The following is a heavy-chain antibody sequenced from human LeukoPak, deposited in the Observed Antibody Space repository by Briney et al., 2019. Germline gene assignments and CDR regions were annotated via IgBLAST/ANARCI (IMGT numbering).Heavy chain of an antibody. D-gene: IGHD1-26*01. Sequence: ASVKVSCKASGYTFTSYGISWVRQAPGQGLEWMGWISANNGNTKYNTKYEQNLQGRVTMTTDISTSTAYMELRTLRSDDTAVYYCARDRDRSGSQSYWGQGTLVTVSS. V-gene: IGHV1-18*01. CDR3: ARDRDRSGSQSY. CDR1: GYTFTSYG. CDR2: ISANNGNTKYNT. J-gene: IGHJ4*02.